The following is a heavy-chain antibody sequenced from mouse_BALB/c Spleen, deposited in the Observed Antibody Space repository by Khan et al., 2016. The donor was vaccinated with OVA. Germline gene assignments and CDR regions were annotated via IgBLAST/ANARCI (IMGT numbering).Heavy chain of an antibody. CDR2: INTYTGEP. D-gene: IGHD1-1*01. J-gene: IGHJ4*01. V-gene: IGHV9-3-1*01. CDR1: GYIFTNYG. CDR3: ARTLYGSGYDYAMDY. Sequence: QIQLVQSGPELKKPGETVKISCKASGYIFTNYGMTWVKQAPGKGLKWMGWINTYTGEPTYADDFKGRFAFSLETSANTAYLQINTLKNEDTATYFCARTLYGSGYDYAMDYWGQGTSVTVSS.